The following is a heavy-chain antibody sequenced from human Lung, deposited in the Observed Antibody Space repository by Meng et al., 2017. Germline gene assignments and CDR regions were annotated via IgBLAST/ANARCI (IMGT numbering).Heavy chain of an antibody. V-gene: IGHV1-3*01. CDR3: ARGEGYCTNGVCSPGY. Sequence: QVQLVQSGAEVKTPGASVKVSCKASGYTFTSYAMHWVRQAPGQRLEWMGWINAGNGNTKYSQKFQGRVTITRDTSASTAYMELSSLRSEDTAVYYCARGEGYCTNGVCSPGYWGQGTLVTVSS. J-gene: IGHJ4*02. CDR2: INAGNGNT. D-gene: IGHD2-8*01. CDR1: GYTFTSYA.